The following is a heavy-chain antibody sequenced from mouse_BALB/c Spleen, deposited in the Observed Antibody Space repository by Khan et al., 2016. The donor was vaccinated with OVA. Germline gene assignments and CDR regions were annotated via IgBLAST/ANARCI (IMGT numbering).Heavy chain of an antibody. CDR3: ARGYFGHYEFAF. D-gene: IGHD2-1*01. J-gene: IGHJ3*01. CDR1: GYTFTNYW. Sequence: QIQLVQSEAELVKPGASVKLSCKTSGYTFTNYWIQWIKQRPGQGLEWIGEICPGTGTTDYNENFKGKGTLTIDTASTTAYMQLSSLTSEDTAFYFCARGYFGHYEFAFWGPGTLVTVSA. CDR2: ICPGTGTT. V-gene: IGHV1S132*01.